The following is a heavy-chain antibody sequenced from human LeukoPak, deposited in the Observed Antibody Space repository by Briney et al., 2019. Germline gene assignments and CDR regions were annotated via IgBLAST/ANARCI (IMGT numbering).Heavy chain of an antibody. V-gene: IGHV1-18*01. CDR2: ISSYNGNT. CDR3: ARGKYSDVRATMWFDP. J-gene: IGHJ5*02. CDR1: GYTFTSYG. Sequence: GASVKVSCKASGYTFTSYGISWVRQAPGQGLEWMGWISSYNGNTNYAQKLQGRVTMSTDTSTGTAYMELRSLRSDDTAVYYCARGKYSDVRATMWFDPWGQGTLVTVSS. D-gene: IGHD1-26*01.